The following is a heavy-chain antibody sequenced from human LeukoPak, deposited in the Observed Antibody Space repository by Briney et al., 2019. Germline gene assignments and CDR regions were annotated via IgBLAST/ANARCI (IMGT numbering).Heavy chain of an antibody. CDR2: IYHSGST. V-gene: IGHV4-4*02. CDR3: ARGRSYDILRACFDY. Sequence: SGTLSLTCAVSGGSISSSNWWGWVRQPPGKGLEWIGEIYHSGSTNYNPSLKSRVTISVDTSKNQFSLKLSSVTAADTAVYYCARGRSYDILRACFDYWGQGTLVTVSS. D-gene: IGHD3-9*01. CDR1: GGSISSSNW. J-gene: IGHJ4*02.